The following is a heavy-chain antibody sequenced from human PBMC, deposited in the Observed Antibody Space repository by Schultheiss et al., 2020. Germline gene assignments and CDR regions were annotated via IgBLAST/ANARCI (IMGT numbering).Heavy chain of an antibody. D-gene: IGHD6-6*01. V-gene: IGHV1-2*06. CDR3: ARGEYSSSSGGDY. Sequence: ASVKVSCKASGYTFTGYYMHWVRQAPGQGLEWMGRINPNSGGTNYAQKFQGRVTMTRNTSISTAYMELSSLRSEDTAVYYCARGEYSSSSGGDYWGQGTLVTVSS. CDR1: GYTFTGYY. J-gene: IGHJ4*02. CDR2: INPNSGGT.